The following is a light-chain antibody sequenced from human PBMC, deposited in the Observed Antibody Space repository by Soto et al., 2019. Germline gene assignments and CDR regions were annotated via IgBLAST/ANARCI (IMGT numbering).Light chain of an antibody. CDR1: QGVSRK. Sequence: DIVMTQSPATLSVAPGERVTFSCRTSQGVSRKLAWYQHKPGQAPRLLISGASTGATGIPDRFSGSGSGTDFTLTISRLEPEDFAVYYCQQYGSSPLTFGGGTKVDI. V-gene: IGKV3-20*01. CDR3: QQYGSSPLT. J-gene: IGKJ4*01. CDR2: GAS.